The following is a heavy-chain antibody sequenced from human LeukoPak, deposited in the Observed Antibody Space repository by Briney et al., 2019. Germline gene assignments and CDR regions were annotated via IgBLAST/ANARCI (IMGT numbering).Heavy chain of an antibody. CDR3: ARDLEMATTYAFDY. CDR1: GFTFSSYA. V-gene: IGHV3-30-3*01. J-gene: IGHJ4*02. CDR2: ISYDGSNK. Sequence: GGSLRLSCAASGFTFSSYAMRWVRQAPGKGLEWVAVISYDGSNKYYADSVKGRFTISRDNSKNTLYLQMNSLRAEDTAVYYCARDLEMATTYAFDYWGQGTLVTVSS. D-gene: IGHD5-24*01.